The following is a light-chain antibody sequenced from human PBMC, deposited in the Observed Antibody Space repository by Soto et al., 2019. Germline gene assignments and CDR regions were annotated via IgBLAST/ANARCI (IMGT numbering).Light chain of an antibody. CDR2: SNN. V-gene: IGLV1-44*01. Sequence: QSVLTQPPSASGTPGQRVTISCSGSSSNIGSNTVNWYQQLPGTAPKLLIYSNNQRPSGVPDRYSGSKSGTSASLAISGLQYEEEADYYCAAWDDSLNGPVFGGGTKLTVL. CDR3: AAWDDSLNGPV. J-gene: IGLJ2*01. CDR1: SSNIGSNT.